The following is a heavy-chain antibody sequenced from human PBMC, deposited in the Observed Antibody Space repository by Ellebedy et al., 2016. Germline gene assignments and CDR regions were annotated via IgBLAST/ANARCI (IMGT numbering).Heavy chain of an antibody. D-gene: IGHD4-17*01. V-gene: IGHV3-23*01. CDR1: GFSFSNRV. Sequence: GGSLRLSXAASGFSFSNRVMNWVRHSPGKGPEWVSVISAIGDTTYYADSVKGRFTISRDNSKNTLYLQMSSLKAEDTAVYYCVKDPTVPNPADFWGQGTLVTVSS. J-gene: IGHJ4*02. CDR2: ISAIGDTT. CDR3: VKDPTVPNPADF.